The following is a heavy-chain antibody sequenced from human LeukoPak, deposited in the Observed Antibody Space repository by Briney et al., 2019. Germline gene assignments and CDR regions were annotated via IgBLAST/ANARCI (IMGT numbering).Heavy chain of an antibody. J-gene: IGHJ4*02. Sequence: PGGSLRLSCVASGFTFSSYGMHWVRQAPGKGLELVAIIWSDGSTKYYVGSVRGRFTISRDSSKSTLYLQMNSLRAEDTAVYYCARDAATSVGMPHYWGQGTVVTVSS. CDR3: ARDAATSVGMPHY. D-gene: IGHD2-2*01. CDR1: GFTFSSYG. CDR2: IWSDGSTK. V-gene: IGHV3-33*01.